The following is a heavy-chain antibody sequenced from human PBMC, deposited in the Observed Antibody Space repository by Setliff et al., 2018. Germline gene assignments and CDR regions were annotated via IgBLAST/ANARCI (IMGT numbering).Heavy chain of an antibody. CDR3: AKPQVELRWGFES. J-gene: IGHJ4*02. V-gene: IGHV3-11*04. CDR1: GFTFSNYY. CDR2: ITNSGGTI. D-gene: IGHD1-7*01. Sequence: PGGSLRLSCAASGFTFSNYYMSWIRQAPGKGLEWVSYITNSGGTIYYADSVKGRFTISRDNAKNSLYLQMNSLRAEDTALYYCAKPQVELRWGFESWGQGTPVTVSS.